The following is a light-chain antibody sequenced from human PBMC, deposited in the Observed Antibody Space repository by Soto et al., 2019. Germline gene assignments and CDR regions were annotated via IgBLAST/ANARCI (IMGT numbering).Light chain of an antibody. CDR2: DTS. CDR3: QQNENLPPT. V-gene: IGKV1-33*01. J-gene: IGKJ4*02. CDR1: QDINNF. Sequence: DIRMTQSPSSLSASVGDRITITCQASQDINNFLNWYQQKPGKAPRLLIYDTSNVEGGVPSRFSGTGSGTEFTFTISSLQPEDIATYYCQQNENLPPTFAGGNKGEIK.